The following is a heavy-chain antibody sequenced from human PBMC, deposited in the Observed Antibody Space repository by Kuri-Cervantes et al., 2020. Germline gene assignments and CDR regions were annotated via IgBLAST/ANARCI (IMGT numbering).Heavy chain of an antibody. CDR2: IDEYGDAT. CDR3: ARDALWYGHLIGFDP. CDR1: GFTFSSYS. D-gene: IGHD3-10*01. Sequence: GGSLRLSCAASGFTFSSYSMNWVRQAPGKGLEWVSRIDEYGDATYYADSVKGRFTVSRDRSRHTFYLQMNSLRATDTATYYCARDALWYGHLIGFDPWGLGTRVTVSS. V-gene: IGHV3-23*01. J-gene: IGHJ5*02.